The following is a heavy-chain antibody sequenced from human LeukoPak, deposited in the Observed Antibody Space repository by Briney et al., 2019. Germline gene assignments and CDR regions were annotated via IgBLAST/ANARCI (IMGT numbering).Heavy chain of an antibody. CDR2: ISGSGGST. CDR1: GFTFSSYA. Sequence: GGSLRLSCAASGFTFSSYAMSWVRQAPGKGLEWVSAISGSGGSTYYADSVKGRFTISRGNSKNTLYLQMNRLRAEDTAVYYCAKERPWAGTGYYFDYWGQGTLVTVSS. D-gene: IGHD6-19*01. J-gene: IGHJ4*02. V-gene: IGHV3-23*01. CDR3: AKERPWAGTGYYFDY.